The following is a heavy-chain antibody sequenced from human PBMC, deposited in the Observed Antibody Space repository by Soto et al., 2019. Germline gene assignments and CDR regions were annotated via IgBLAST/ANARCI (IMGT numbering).Heavy chain of an antibody. CDR2: IYYSGST. D-gene: IGHD3-10*01. J-gene: IGHJ4*02. Sequence: PSETLSLTCTVSGGSISSGGYYWSWIRQHPGKGLEWIGYIYYSGSTYYNPSLKSRVTISVDTSKNQFSLKLSSVTAADTAVYYCAVGGVYYGSGSYYGNFDYWGQGTLVTVSS. CDR3: AVGGVYYGSGSYYGNFDY. V-gene: IGHV4-31*03. CDR1: GGSISSGGYY.